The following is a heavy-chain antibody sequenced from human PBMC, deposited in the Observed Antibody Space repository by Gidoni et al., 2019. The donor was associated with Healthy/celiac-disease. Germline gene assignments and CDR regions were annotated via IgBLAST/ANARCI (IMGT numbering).Heavy chain of an antibody. CDR1: GFTFGTYW. CDR2: IRSDGSDR. Sequence: EVQLVESGGGLVQPGGSLRLSCEASGFTFGTYWMQWVRQTPGKEPVWVSGIRSDGSDRNYADSVKGRFTIFRDNAKNTLYLQMNSLREDDTAVYYCARSPGQSSSWYTGVDVFDIWGQGTMVTVSS. J-gene: IGHJ3*02. CDR3: ARSPGQSSSWYTGVDVFDI. D-gene: IGHD6-13*01. V-gene: IGHV3-74*01.